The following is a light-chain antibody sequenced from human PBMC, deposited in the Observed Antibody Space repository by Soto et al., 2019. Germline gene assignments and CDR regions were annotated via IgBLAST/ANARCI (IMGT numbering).Light chain of an antibody. CDR1: QGISSL. V-gene: IGKV1-12*01. CDR2: TAS. Sequence: DIQMTQSPSSVSASVGDRVTITCRASQGISSLLAWYQQKPGKAPNLLIHTASSLQSGVPSRFGGSGSGKDFTLTISILQPEDFAAFYCQQANSFLLTFGGGTKVEIK. CDR3: QQANSFLLT. J-gene: IGKJ4*01.